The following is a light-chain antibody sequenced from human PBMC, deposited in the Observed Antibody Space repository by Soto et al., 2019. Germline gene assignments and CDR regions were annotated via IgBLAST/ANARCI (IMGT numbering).Light chain of an antibody. V-gene: IGKV1-12*01. CDR1: QGISSW. CDR3: QQANSFPWT. CDR2: ASS. J-gene: IGKJ1*01. Sequence: DIQMTQSPSSVSASVGDRVTITCRASQGISSWLVWYQQKPGKAPKLLIYASSSLQSGVPSRFSASGYGTDFTLTIPSLQPEDFSTYDCQQANSFPWTFGQGTQVEIK.